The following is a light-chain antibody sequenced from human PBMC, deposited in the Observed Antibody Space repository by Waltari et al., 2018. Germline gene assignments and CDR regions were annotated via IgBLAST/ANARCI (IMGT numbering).Light chain of an antibody. Sequence: QSALTQPASVSGSPGQSITISCTGTSSDVGSYNLVSWYQQHPGKAPKLIIYEGYKRPSGVSNRFSGSKSGYTASLTISGVQAEDEADYYFCSYANNRPRVFGGGTKLTVL. CDR1: SSDVGSYNL. CDR2: EGY. J-gene: IGLJ3*02. V-gene: IGLV2-23*01. CDR3: CSYANNRPRV.